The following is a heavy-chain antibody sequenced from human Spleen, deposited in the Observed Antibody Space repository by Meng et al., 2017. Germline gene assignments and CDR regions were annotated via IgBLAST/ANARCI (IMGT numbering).Heavy chain of an antibody. D-gene: IGHD2-2*01. CDR1: GYTFTGYY. J-gene: IGHJ4*02. CDR2: INPNSGGT. Sequence: ASVKVSCKASGYTFTGYYMHWVRQAPGQGLEWMGWINPNSGGTNYAQKFQDRVTMTRDTSISTAYMELSGLNFDDTAVYFCARKAGNCVSTTCYSLDYWDQGTLVTVSS. CDR3: ARKAGNCVSTTCYSLDY. V-gene: IGHV1-2*02.